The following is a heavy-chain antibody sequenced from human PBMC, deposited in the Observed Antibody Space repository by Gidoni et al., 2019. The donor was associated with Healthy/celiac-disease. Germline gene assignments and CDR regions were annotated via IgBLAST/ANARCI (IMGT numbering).Heavy chain of an antibody. Sequence: VKPSETLSLTCTVSGGSISSYYWSWIRQPPGKGLEWIGYIYYSGSTNYNPSLKSRVTISVDTSKNQFSLKLSSVTAADTAVYYCARVQLVWYDSSGPFDYWGQGTLVTVSS. CDR1: GGSISSYY. J-gene: IGHJ4*02. V-gene: IGHV4-59*01. D-gene: IGHD3-22*01. CDR3: ARVQLVWYDSSGPFDY. CDR2: IYYSGST.